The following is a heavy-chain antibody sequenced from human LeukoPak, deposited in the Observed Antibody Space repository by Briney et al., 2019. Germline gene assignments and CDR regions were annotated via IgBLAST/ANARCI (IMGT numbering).Heavy chain of an antibody. D-gene: IGHD3-10*01. CDR2: IYHSGST. CDR3: AKGYYYGSGTYADPFDY. J-gene: IGHJ4*02. Sequence: SQTLSLTCAVSGGSISSGGYSWNWIRQPPGKGLEWIGYIYHSGSTYYNPSLKSRVTISVDRSKNQFSLKLSSVTAVDTAVYYCAKGYYYGSGTYADPFDYWGQGTLVTVSS. CDR1: GGSISSGGYS. V-gene: IGHV4-30-2*01.